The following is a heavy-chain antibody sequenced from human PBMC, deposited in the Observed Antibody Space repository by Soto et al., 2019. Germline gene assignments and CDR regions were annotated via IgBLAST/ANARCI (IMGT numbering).Heavy chain of an antibody. V-gene: IGHV4-34*01. CDR3: AVEGYSGYEDHDACDI. J-gene: IGHJ3*02. Sequence: QVQLQQWGAGLLKPSETLSLTCAVDGGSFSGYYWSWIRQPPGKGLEWIGEINHSGSTNYNPSLKSRVTMSVDTSKNQFSLKLSSVTAADTAVYYCAVEGYSGYEDHDACDIWGQGTMVTVAS. CDR1: GGSFSGYY. CDR2: INHSGST. D-gene: IGHD5-12*01.